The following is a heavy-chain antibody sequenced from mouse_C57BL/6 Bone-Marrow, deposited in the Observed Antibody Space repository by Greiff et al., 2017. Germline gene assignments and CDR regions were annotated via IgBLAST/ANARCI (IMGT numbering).Heavy chain of an antibody. V-gene: IGHV6-6*01. CDR3: TTRGHFDV. CDR1: GFTFSDAW. D-gene: IGHD3-1*01. Sequence: EVHLVESGGGLVQPGGSMKLSCAASGFTFSDAWMDWVRQSPETGLEWVAEIRNKANNHATYYAVSGKGRFTISSDDSNRSVYLQMNSLRAEDTGIYYCTTRGHFDVWGTGTTVTVSS. CDR2: IRNKANNHAT. J-gene: IGHJ1*03.